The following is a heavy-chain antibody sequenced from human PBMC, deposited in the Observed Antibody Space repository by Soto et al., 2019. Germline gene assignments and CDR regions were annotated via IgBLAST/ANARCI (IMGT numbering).Heavy chain of an antibody. D-gene: IGHD2-8*01. J-gene: IGHJ6*02. CDR2: ISYDGSNK. V-gene: IGHV3-30-3*01. Sequence: QVQLVESGGGAVQPGRSLRLSCAASGFTFSSYAMHWVRQAPGKGLEWVAVISYDGSNKYYADSVKGRFTISRDNSKNTLYLQMNSLRAEDTAVYYCARDRAYCTNGVCYAYYYYYGMDVWGQGTTVTVSS. CDR3: ARDRAYCTNGVCYAYYYYYGMDV. CDR1: GFTFSSYA.